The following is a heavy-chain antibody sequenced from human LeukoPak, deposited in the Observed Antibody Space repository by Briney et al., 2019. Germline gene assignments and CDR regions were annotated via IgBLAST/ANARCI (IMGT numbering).Heavy chain of an antibody. CDR3: ARVIGELLPDY. D-gene: IGHD1-26*01. CDR1: GGSISGYY. Sequence: KPSETLSLTCTVSGGSISGYYWSWIRQPPGKGLEWIGYIYYSGSTNYNPSLKSRVTISVDTSKNQFSLKLSSVTAADTAVYYCARVIGELLPDYWGQGALVTVSS. J-gene: IGHJ4*02. V-gene: IGHV4-59*01. CDR2: IYYSGST.